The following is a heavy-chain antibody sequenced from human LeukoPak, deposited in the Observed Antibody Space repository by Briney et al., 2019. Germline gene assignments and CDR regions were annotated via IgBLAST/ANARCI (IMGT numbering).Heavy chain of an antibody. CDR2: IKSKNDGETT. V-gene: IGHV3-15*07. D-gene: IGHD1-26*01. CDR3: TTRGALVGERGFDL. Sequence: GGSLRLSCAASGFTFNNVWMIWVRQPPGKGLEWVGRIKSKNDGETTDYAGPVKGRFTISRDDSKNTLYLLMNSLKTEDTAVYYCTTRGALVGERGFDLWGRGTLVTVSS. J-gene: IGHJ2*01. CDR1: GFTFNNVW.